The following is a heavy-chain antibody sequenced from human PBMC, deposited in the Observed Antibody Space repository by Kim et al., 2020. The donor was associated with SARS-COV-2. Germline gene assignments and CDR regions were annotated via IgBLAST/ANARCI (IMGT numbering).Heavy chain of an antibody. D-gene: IGHD3-10*01. CDR3: ARGAPSGHHYYGSGPRYW. CDR2: INHSGST. J-gene: IGHJ2*01. CDR1: GGSFSGYY. V-gene: IGHV4-34*01. Sequence: SETLSLTCAVYGGSFSGYYWSWIRQPPGKGLEWIGEINHSGSTNYNPSLKSRVTISVDTSKNQFSLKLSSVTAADTAVYYCARGAPSGHHYYGSGPRYW.